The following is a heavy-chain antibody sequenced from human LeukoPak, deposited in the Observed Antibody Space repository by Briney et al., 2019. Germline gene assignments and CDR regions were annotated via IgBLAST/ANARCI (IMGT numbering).Heavy chain of an antibody. CDR2: ISGSGGST. CDR1: GFNFSDYA. J-gene: IGHJ4*02. Sequence: PGGSLRLSCAASGFNFSDYAMNWVRQAPGKGLEWVSAISGSGGSTYYADSVKGRFTISRDNAKKSLYLQMNSLRAEDTALYYRASHSGGTLDFWGQGTLVTVSS. CDR3: ASHSGGTLDF. D-gene: IGHD2-15*01. V-gene: IGHV3-23*01.